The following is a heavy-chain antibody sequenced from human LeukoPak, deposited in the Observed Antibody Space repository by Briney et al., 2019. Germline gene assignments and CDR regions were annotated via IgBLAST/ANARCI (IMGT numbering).Heavy chain of an antibody. V-gene: IGHV4-34*01. CDR3: ARERCSSTSCHRISGFRY. Sequence: SETLSLTCAVYGGPFSGYYWGWIRQPPGKGLEWIGEINHSGSTNYNPSLKSRVTISVDTSKNQSSLKLSSVTAADTAVYYCARERCSSTSCHRISGFRYWGQGTLVTVSS. CDR2: INHSGST. D-gene: IGHD2-2*01. J-gene: IGHJ4*02. CDR1: GGPFSGYY.